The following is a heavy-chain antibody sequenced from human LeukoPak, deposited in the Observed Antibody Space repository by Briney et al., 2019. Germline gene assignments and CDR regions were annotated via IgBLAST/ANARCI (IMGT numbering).Heavy chain of an antibody. CDR2: GST. J-gene: IGHJ3*02. CDR3: ARPTLNNHLDAFDI. Sequence: SETLSLTCTVSGGSISSSSHYWGWIRQPPGKGLEWIGSGSTYYNPSLKSRVAISVDTSKNQFSLKLYSVTAADTAVYYCARPTLNNHLDAFDIWGQGTMVTVSS. V-gene: IGHV4-39*01. D-gene: IGHD1-14*01. CDR1: GGSISSSSHY.